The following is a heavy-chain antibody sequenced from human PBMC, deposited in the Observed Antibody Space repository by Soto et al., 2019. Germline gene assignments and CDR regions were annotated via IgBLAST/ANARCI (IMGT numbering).Heavy chain of an antibody. CDR1: GFIFSINA. V-gene: IGHV3-23*01. Sequence: PGGSLRLSCAAPGFIFSINAMSWVRQAPGKGLECVSAISASGGNTYYADSVKGRFTISRDNSKSTLYLQMHSLRAEDTALYYCARVYDDSGYYSPGAHWGRGTLVTVSS. CDR2: ISASGGNT. J-gene: IGHJ4*02. D-gene: IGHD3-22*01. CDR3: ARVYDDSGYYSPGAH.